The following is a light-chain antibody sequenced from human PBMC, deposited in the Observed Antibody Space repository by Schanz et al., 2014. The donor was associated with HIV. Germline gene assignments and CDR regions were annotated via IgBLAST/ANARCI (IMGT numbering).Light chain of an antibody. V-gene: IGKV1-33*01. J-gene: IGKJ2*01. CDR1: QDISNY. CDR3: QQYNSFSST. Sequence: DIQMTQSPSSLFASVGDRVIITCQASQDISNYLNWYQHKVGEAPKLLIYDASNLETGVPSRFSGSGSGTDFTLTIRSLQPDDFATYYCQQYNSFSSTFGQGTKLEIK. CDR2: DAS.